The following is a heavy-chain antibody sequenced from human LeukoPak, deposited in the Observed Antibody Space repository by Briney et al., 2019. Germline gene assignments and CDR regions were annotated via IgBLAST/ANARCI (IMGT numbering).Heavy chain of an antibody. CDR2: ISPDGSYT. V-gene: IGHV3-74*01. CDR1: GFTLSNNW. D-gene: IGHD2-15*01. J-gene: IGHJ4*02. Sequence: GRSLRLSCAASGFTLSNNWMHWVRQAPGKGLVNLLLISPDGSYTDSADSVKGRFTISRDNAKNTLYLQMNSLRAEDTAVYYCARASRGYCSGGSCFSFDYWGQGTLVTVSS. CDR3: ARASRGYCSGGSCFSFDY.